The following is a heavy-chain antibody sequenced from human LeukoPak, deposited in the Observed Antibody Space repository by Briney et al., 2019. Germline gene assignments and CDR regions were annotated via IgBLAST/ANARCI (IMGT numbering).Heavy chain of an antibody. CDR2: VFHDGST. J-gene: IGHJ5*02. D-gene: IGHD1-14*01. CDR1: DGSISTYF. Sequence: SETLSLTCTVSDGSISTYFWNWIRQPPGRGVEWIGHVFHDGSTNLNPSLKSRVTISVDTSKNQFSLNLRSVTAADTAVYYCARRPRAEPDTSPDNWFDPWGQGTLVTVSS. CDR3: ARRPRAEPDTSPDNWFDP. V-gene: IGHV4-59*08.